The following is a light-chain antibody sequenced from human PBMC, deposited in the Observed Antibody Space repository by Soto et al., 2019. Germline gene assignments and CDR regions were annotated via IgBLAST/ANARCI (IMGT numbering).Light chain of an antibody. CDR3: QQYRRSRI. J-gene: IGKJ1*01. V-gene: IGKV3-20*01. CDR1: QGVSSNH. Sequence: VTQSPATLSVSPGDRATPSCRASQGVSSNHPAWYEQKPGQAPGLPIYGGSSRATGIPVTFSGSGSETDFTLTITRLEPEEFAVYYCQQYRRSRIFGQGTRWIS. CDR2: GGS.